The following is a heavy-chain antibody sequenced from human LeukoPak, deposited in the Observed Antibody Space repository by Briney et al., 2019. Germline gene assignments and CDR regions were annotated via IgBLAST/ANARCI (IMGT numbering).Heavy chain of an antibody. CDR3: AGGYCSGGSCAKGDY. CDR2: IYTSGST. V-gene: IGHV4-61*02. D-gene: IGHD2-15*01. CDR1: GGSISSGSYY. J-gene: IGHJ4*02. Sequence: SQTLSLTCTVSGGSISSGSYYWSWLRQPAGKGLEWIGRIYTSGSTNYNPSLKSRVTISVDTSKNQFSLKLSSVTAADTAVYCCAGGYCSGGSCAKGDYWGQGTLVTVSS.